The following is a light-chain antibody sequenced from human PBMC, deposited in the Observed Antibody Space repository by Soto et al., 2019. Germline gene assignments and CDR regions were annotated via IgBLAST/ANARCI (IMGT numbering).Light chain of an antibody. V-gene: IGKV1-27*01. J-gene: IGKJ1*01. CDR2: AAS. Sequence: DIQMTQSPSSLSASVGDRVTITCRASQGISSYLAWYQQKPGKVPKVLIYAASTLQSGVPSRFSGSGSGTEFTLTISSLQPEDVATYYCQKYYGAPETFGQGTKVEIK. CDR3: QKYYGAPET. CDR1: QGISSY.